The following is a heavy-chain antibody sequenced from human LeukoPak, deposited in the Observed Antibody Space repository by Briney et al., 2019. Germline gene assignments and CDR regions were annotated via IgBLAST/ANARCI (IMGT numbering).Heavy chain of an antibody. CDR1: GYTFTSYY. J-gene: IGHJ5*02. CDR2: INPSGGST. D-gene: IGHD2-2*02. Sequence: ASVKVPCKASGYTFTSYYMHWVRQAPGQGLEWMGIINPSGGSTSYAQKFQGRVTMTRDTSTSTVYMELSSLRSEDTAVYYCAREGCSSTSCYKWFDPWGQGTLVTVSS. V-gene: IGHV1-46*01. CDR3: AREGCSSTSCYKWFDP.